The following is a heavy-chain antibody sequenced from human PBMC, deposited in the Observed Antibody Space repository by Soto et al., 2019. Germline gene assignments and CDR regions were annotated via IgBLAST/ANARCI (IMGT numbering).Heavy chain of an antibody. V-gene: IGHV4-4*02. Sequence: AVSAVSPKTSNWWRMACHAPRKGLEWIGEIFQSGSTNYNPSLKPRVTISVDKSKNQFSLKLSSVTAAASPVNYWPRDYSSFPSRCSSDL. CDR3: PRDYSSFPSRCSSDL. CDR2: IFQSGST. D-gene: IGHD6-13*01. J-gene: IGHJ2*01. CDR1: AVSPKTSNW.